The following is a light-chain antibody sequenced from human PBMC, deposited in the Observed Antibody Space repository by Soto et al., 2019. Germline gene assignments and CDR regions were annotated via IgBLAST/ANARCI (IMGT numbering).Light chain of an antibody. Sequence: QLVLTQPPSASGTPGQRVTISCSGSTSNIGSNTVHWYHHLPGTAPKLLIYSHNQRPSGVPDRFSGSRSGTSASLAISGLQSDDEADYYCAAWDDSLNGVVFGGGTKLTVL. CDR1: TSNIGSNT. CDR3: AAWDDSLNGVV. J-gene: IGLJ2*01. V-gene: IGLV1-44*01. CDR2: SHN.